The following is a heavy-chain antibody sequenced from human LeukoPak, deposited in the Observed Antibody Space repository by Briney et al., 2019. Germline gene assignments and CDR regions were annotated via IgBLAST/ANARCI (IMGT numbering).Heavy chain of an antibody. J-gene: IGHJ4*02. CDR3: ARDLRTTVSPYYFDY. V-gene: IGHV3-11*04. D-gene: IGHD4-17*01. CDR1: EFTFSDYY. CDR2: ISSSGSTI. Sequence: PGGSLRLSCAASEFTFSDYYMSWIRQAPGKGLEWVSYISSSGSTIYYADSVKGRFTISRDNAKNSLYLQMNSLRAEDTAVYYCARDLRTTVSPYYFDYWGQGTLVTVSS.